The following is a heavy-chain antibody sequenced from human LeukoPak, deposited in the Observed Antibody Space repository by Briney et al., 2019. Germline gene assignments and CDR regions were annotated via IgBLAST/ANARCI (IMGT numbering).Heavy chain of an antibody. D-gene: IGHD2-15*01. CDR1: GFTFSSYS. Sequence: PGGSLRLSCAASGFTFSSYSMNWVRQAPGKGLEWVSYISSSSSTIYYADSVKGRFTISRDNAKNSLYLQTNSLRAEDTAVYYCARDRLDCSGGSCYSFYYYMDVWGKGTTVTVSS. CDR2: ISSSSSTI. V-gene: IGHV3-48*04. J-gene: IGHJ6*03. CDR3: ARDRLDCSGGSCYSFYYYMDV.